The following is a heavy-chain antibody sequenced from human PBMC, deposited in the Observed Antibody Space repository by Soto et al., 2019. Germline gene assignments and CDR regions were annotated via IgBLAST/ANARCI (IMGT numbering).Heavy chain of an antibody. D-gene: IGHD5-18*01. CDR1: GFTFSSYA. Sequence: QVQLVESGGGVVQPGRSLRLSCAASGFTFSSYAMHWVRQAPGKGPEWVAVISYDGSNKYYADSVKGRFTISRDNSKNTLYLQMNSLRAEDTAVYYCVRASRGDSDADDDMDVWGQGTTVTVSS. J-gene: IGHJ6*01. V-gene: IGHV3-30-3*01. CDR2: ISYDGSNK. CDR3: VRASRGDSDADDDMDV.